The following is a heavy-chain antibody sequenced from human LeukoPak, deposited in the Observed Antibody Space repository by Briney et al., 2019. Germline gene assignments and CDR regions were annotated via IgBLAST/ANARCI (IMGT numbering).Heavy chain of an antibody. CDR1: RFTVSNNY. CDR2: IYPSGRT. V-gene: IGHV3-53*01. D-gene: IGHD4-23*01. CDR3: ARDPDDYGGRA. Sequence: GGSLKLSCAASRFTVSNNYMSWVRQDPGKGLEWVSVIYPSGRTYYSESVKGRFTISRDNSRNTVYLQMNSLRAEDTAMYYCARDPDDYGGRAWGQGTLVTVAS. J-gene: IGHJ5*02.